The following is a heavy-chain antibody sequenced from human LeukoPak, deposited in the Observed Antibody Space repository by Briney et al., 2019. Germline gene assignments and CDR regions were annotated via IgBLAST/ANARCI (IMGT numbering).Heavy chain of an antibody. V-gene: IGHV1-18*01. J-gene: IGHJ4*02. CDR1: GYTFTSYG. CDR3: ARDSARPVGATGPAFDY. D-gene: IGHD1-26*01. CDR2: ISAYNGNT. Sequence: ASVKVSCKASGYTFTSYGISWVRQAPGQGLEWMGWISAYNGNTNYAQKLHGRVTMSTDTSTSTAYMELKSLRSDDTAVYYCARDSARPVGATGPAFDYWGQGTLVTVSS.